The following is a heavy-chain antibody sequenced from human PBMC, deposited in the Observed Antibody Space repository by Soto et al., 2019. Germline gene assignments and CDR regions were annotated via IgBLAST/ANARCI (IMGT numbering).Heavy chain of an antibody. J-gene: IGHJ5*02. CDR2: IIPIFGTA. CDR3: TRDAAARPGWFDP. D-gene: IGHD6-6*01. V-gene: IGHV1-69*13. CDR1: GGTFSSYA. Sequence: ASVKVSCKASGGTFSSYAISWVRQAPGQGLEWMGGIIPIFGTANYAQKFQGRVTITADESTSTAYMELSSLRSEDTAVYYCTRDAAARPGWFDPWGQGTLVTVSS.